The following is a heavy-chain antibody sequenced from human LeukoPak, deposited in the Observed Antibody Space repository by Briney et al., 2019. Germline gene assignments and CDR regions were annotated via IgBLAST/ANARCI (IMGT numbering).Heavy chain of an antibody. CDR3: ARGSRSSSWGGGAFDI. D-gene: IGHD6-6*01. J-gene: IGHJ3*02. V-gene: IGHV3-30-3*01. CDR2: FSDDGVNK. Sequence: FSDDGVNKYFAESVKGRFTISRDNSKKTLYLQMNSLRVEDTAIYYCARGSRSSSWGGGAFDIWGQGTAVTVSS.